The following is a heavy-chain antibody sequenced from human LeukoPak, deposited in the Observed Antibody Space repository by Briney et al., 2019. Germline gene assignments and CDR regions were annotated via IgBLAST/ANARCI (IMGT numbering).Heavy chain of an antibody. CDR2: ISSGGRIK. CDR3: ARRYSNTWYYFDY. D-gene: IGHD6-13*01. V-gene: IGHV3-48*03. CDR1: GFTFSSYE. Sequence: GGSLRLSCAASGFTFSSYEMYWVRQAPGKGLEWVSYISSGGRIKYYADSVKGRFTISRDNAKNSLYLQMNSLRAEDTAVFYCARRYSNTWYYFDYWGQGTLVTVSS. J-gene: IGHJ4*02.